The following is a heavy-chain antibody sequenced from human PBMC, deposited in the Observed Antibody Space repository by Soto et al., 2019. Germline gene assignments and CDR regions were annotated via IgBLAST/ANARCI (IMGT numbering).Heavy chain of an antibody. Sequence: EVQLVESGGGLVQPGRSLRLSCAASGFTFDDYAMHWVRQAPGKGLEWVSGISWNGGSIGYADSVKGRFTISRDNAKNSLYLQMNSLRAEDTALYYCAKDGRFGELSLYYFEYWGQGTLVTVSS. J-gene: IGHJ4*02. V-gene: IGHV3-9*01. CDR1: GFTFDDYA. CDR2: ISWNGGSI. D-gene: IGHD3-10*01. CDR3: AKDGRFGELSLYYFEY.